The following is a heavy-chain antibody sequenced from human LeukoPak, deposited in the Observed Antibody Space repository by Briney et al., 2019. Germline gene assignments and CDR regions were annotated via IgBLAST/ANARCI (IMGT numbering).Heavy chain of an antibody. CDR1: GFTFSSYA. CDR3: AKDSSASYASGSYSFDY. D-gene: IGHD3-10*01. V-gene: IGHV3-23*01. Sequence: GGSLRLSCAASGFTFSSYAVNWVRQAPGKGQERVSAISGSGGSRYYEEYVKGRFTISRDNTQNTLHLQMNSLRAEDTAVYCCAKDSSASYASGSYSFDYWGQGPLVSVSS. CDR2: ISGSGGSR. J-gene: IGHJ4*02.